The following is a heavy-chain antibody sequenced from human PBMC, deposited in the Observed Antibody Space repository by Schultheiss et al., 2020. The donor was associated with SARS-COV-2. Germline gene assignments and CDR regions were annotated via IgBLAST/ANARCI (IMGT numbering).Heavy chain of an antibody. Sequence: SETLSLTCAVSGGSISSSNWWSWVRQPPGKGLEWIGEIYHSGSTNYNPSLKSRVTISVDTSKNQFSLKLSSVTAADTALYYCARDDSKPSIAAAFGPYGMDVCGQGTTVTVSS. CDR1: GGSISSSNW. D-gene: IGHD6-13*01. J-gene: IGHJ6*02. CDR2: IYHSGST. CDR3: ARDDSKPSIAAAFGPYGMDV. V-gene: IGHV4-4*02.